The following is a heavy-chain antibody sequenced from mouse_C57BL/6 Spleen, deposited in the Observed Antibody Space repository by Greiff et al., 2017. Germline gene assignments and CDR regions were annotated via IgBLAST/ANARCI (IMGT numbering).Heavy chain of an antibody. Sequence: VNLVESGPGLVAPSQSLSITCTASGFSLTSYGVSWVRQPPGKGLEWLGVIWGDGSTNYHSALISRLGISKDNSKSQVFLKLNRLQTDDTATYYCAIDYDSYYYAMDYWGQGTSVTVSS. CDR2: IWGDGST. J-gene: IGHJ4*01. CDR1: GFSLTSYG. CDR3: AIDYDSYYYAMDY. V-gene: IGHV2-3*01. D-gene: IGHD2-4*01.